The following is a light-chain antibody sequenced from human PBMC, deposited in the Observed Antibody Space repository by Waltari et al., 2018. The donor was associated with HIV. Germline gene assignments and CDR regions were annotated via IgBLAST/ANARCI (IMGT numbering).Light chain of an antibody. CDR1: HVTSSSD. J-gene: IGKJ1*01. V-gene: IGKV3-20*01. CDR3: QQYGSSPRT. Sequence: ELVLPPSPATLSLSPGERATLSCSGRHVTSSSDLDRHQQRQGHAPRLHGYGATSRATGITVRCSGSGTGSDLTLTSSRLEAEDVSVYYCQQYGSSPRTFGQGTKVEIK. CDR2: GAT.